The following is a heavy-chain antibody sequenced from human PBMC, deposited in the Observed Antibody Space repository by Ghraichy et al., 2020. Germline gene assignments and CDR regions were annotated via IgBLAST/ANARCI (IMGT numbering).Heavy chain of an antibody. CDR3: ARHHTSGQAAFDI. D-gene: IGHD3-10*01. V-gene: IGHV4-59*08. CDR1: GGSINNYY. Sequence: SETLSLTCTVSGGSINNYYWSWIRQPPGKGLEWIGFISGRGSTEYNPSLKSRVTNLVDTSRSQFSLTLTSVTAADTAVYYCARHHTSGQAAFDILGQGTMVTVSS. CDR2: ISGRGST. J-gene: IGHJ3*02.